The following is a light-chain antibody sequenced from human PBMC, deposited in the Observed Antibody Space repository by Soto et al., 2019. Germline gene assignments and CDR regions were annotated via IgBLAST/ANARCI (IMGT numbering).Light chain of an antibody. CDR3: CSYAGSFTWV. J-gene: IGLJ3*02. CDR2: DVT. CDR1: GNDIGGYNY. V-gene: IGLV2-11*01. Sequence: QSVLTQPRSVSGSPGQSVTMSCTGTGNDIGGYNYVSWYQHHPGKAPKLMIYDVTNRPSGVSDRFSGSKSGNTASLTISGLQAEDEADYYCCSYAGSFTWVFGGGTQLTVL.